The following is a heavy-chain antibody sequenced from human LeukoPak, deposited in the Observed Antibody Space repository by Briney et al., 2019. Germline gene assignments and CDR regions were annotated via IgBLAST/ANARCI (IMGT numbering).Heavy chain of an antibody. V-gene: IGHV1-2*02. D-gene: IGHD4-17*01. CDR2: INPNSGGT. Sequence: ASVKVSCKASGYTFTGYYMHWVRQAPGQGLEWMGWINPNSGGTNYAQKFQGRVTMTRDTSISTAYVELSRLRSDDTAVYYCARDRGDYGDYVNFDYWGQGTLVTVSS. J-gene: IGHJ4*02. CDR3: ARDRGDYGDYVNFDY. CDR1: GYTFTGYY.